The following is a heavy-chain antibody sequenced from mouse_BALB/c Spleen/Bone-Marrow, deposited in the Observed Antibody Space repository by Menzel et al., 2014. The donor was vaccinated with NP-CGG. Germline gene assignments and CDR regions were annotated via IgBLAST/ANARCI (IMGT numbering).Heavy chain of an antibody. CDR1: GYTFTDYI. D-gene: IGHD1-1*01. Sequence: QVQLKESGAELVKPGASVKLSCKASGYTFTDYIIHWVKQRSGQGLKWIGWFYPGNGNIKFSEKFNDKATLTADKSSSTVYMELSRLTSEVSAVYFCARHFYGTSYFDYWGQGTTLTVSS. CDR2: FYPGNGNI. J-gene: IGHJ2*01. V-gene: IGHV1-62-2*01. CDR3: ARHFYGTSYFDY.